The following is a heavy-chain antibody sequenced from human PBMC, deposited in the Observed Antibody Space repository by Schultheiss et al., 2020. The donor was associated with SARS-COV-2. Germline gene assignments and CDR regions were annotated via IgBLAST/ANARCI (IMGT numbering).Heavy chain of an antibody. V-gene: IGHV4-39*07. J-gene: IGHJ5*02. CDR3: ARGKDWFDP. CDR1: GGSISSSSYY. CDR2: IYYSGST. Sequence: SETLSLTCTVSGGSISSSSYYWGWIRQPPGKGLEWIGSIYYSGSTYYNPSLKSRVTISVDTSKNQFSLKLSSVTAADTAVYYCARGKDWFDPWGQGTLVTVSS.